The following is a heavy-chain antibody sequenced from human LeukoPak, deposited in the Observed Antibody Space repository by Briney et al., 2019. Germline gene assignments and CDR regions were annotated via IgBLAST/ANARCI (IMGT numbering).Heavy chain of an antibody. CDR2: TYYRSKWYN. J-gene: IGHJ5*02. Sequence: SQTLSLTCAISGDSVSSNSAAWNWIRQSPSRGLEWLGRTYYRSKWYNDYAVSVKSRIIINPDTSKNQFSLQLNSVTPEDTAVYYCARDADLVGYSSGWYPNSSWFDPWGQGTLVTVSS. CDR1: GDSVSSNSAA. V-gene: IGHV6-1*01. CDR3: ARDADLVGYSSGWYPNSSWFDP. D-gene: IGHD6-19*01.